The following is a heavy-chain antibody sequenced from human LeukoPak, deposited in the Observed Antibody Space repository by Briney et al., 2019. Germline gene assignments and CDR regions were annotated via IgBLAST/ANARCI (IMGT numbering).Heavy chain of an antibody. CDR2: ISGSGDAT. D-gene: IGHD3-22*01. J-gene: IGHJ4*02. V-gene: IGHV3-23*01. CDR3: ARVLSIGFHYDY. CDR1: GFTFSSLA. Sequence: GGSLRLSCTASGFTFSSLAMHWVRQAPGKGLEWVSGISGSGDATYYADSVRGRFTVSRDNSKNTLYLQMSSLRAEDTALYFCARVLSIGFHYDYWGLGTLVTVSS.